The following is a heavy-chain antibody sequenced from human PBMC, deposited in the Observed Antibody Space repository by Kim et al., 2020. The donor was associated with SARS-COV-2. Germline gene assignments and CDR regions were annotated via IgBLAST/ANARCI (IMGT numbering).Heavy chain of an antibody. Sequence: GGSLRLSCAASGFTFSRWGMHWVRQAPGKGLEWVSVIWYDGSDKYYRDSVKGRFTISRDNSQNTVYLQMSSLRAEDTAVYFCARGNDYWYFDLWAAAPWSLSPQ. J-gene: IGHJ2*01. CDR3: ARGNDYWYFDL. CDR2: IWYDGSDK. CDR1: GFTFSRWG. V-gene: IGHV3-33*01.